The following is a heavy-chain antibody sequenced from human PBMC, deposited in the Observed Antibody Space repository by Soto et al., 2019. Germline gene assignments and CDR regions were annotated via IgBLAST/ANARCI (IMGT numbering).Heavy chain of an antibody. CDR3: AIVGWDYYGSRDWFDP. CDR1: GGSISSAGYF. CDR2: ISYSGTT. Sequence: TLSLTCTVSGGSISSAGYFWTLIRQLPGKGLEWIGYISYSGTTYYNPSLKGRVAISIDTSENQFSLKLSSVTAADTAVYYCAIVGWDYYGSRDWFDPWSQGTLVSVSS. J-gene: IGHJ5*02. D-gene: IGHD3-10*01. V-gene: IGHV4-31*03.